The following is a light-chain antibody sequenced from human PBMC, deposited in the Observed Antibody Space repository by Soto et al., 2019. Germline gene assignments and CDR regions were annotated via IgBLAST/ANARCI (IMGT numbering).Light chain of an antibody. V-gene: IGKV3-20*01. CDR2: GAS. Sequence: EIVLTQSPCTLSLYPGERATLSCRASQSVSNTYLAWYQQKPGQAPRLVIYGASNRATGIPDRFSGSGSGTDFPLTISRLEPEDFAVYYCQQYGSSGTFGQGTKV. CDR3: QQYGSSGT. CDR1: QSVSNTY. J-gene: IGKJ1*01.